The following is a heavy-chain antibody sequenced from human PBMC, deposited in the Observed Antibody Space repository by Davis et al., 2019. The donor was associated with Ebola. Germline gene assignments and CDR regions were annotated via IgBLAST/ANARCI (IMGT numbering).Heavy chain of an antibody. CDR1: GASISSSNYY. V-gene: IGHV4-39*01. D-gene: IGHD1-26*01. Sequence: MPSETLSLTCTVSGASISSSNYYWGWIRQPPGKGLEWIGSIYYSGSTYYNPSLKSRVAISVDTSKNQFTLKLSSVTAADTAVYYCARPGAPGTIYYHFDYWGQGTLVTVSP. J-gene: IGHJ4*02. CDR2: IYYSGST. CDR3: ARPGAPGTIYYHFDY.